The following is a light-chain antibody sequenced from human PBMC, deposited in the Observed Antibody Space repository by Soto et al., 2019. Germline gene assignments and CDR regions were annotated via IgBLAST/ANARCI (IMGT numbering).Light chain of an antibody. V-gene: IGLV2-8*01. CDR2: EVT. CDR1: SSDVGGYNY. CDR3: SSYAASNDFYFV. Sequence: QSALTQPPSASVSPVQSVTISCTGTSSDVGGYNYVYWYQQYPGRAPKLMIYEVTKRPSGVPDRFSGSKSGNTASLTVSGLQAEDEADYYCSSYAASNDFYFVFGGGTKLTVL. J-gene: IGLJ3*02.